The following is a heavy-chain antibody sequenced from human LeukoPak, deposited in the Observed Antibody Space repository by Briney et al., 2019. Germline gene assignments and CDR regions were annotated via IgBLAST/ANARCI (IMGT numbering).Heavy chain of an antibody. J-gene: IGHJ3*02. V-gene: IGHV4-59*01. CDR1: GGSISSYY. CDR2: IYYSGST. D-gene: IGHD5-12*01. CDR3: ARVYGSGYDFRGAFDI. Sequence: SETLSLTCTVSGGSISSYYWSWIRQPPGKGLEWIGYIYYSGSTNYNPSLKSRVTISVDTSKNQFSLKLSSVTAADTAVYYCARVYGSGYDFRGAFDIWGQGTMVTVSS.